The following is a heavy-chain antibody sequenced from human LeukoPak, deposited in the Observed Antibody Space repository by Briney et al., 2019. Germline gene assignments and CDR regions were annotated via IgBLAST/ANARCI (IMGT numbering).Heavy chain of an antibody. V-gene: IGHV3-64*01. CDR1: GFTFSSYA. CDR3: ARVGGDGGRWLRGYYFDY. D-gene: IGHD5-24*01. CDR2: ISSNGGST. J-gene: IGHJ4*02. Sequence: GGSLRLSCAASGFTFSSYAMHWVRQAPGKGLEYVSAISSNGGSTYYANSVKGRFTISRDNSKNTLYLQMGSLRAEDMAVYYCARVGGDGGRWLRGYYFDYWGQGTLVTVSS.